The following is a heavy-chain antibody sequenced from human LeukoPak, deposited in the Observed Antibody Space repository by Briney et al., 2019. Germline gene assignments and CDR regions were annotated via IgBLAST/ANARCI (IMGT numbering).Heavy chain of an antibody. Sequence: PGGSLRLSCAASGFTFSNYAMSWVRQAPGKGLEWVSAISGTGGSTYYADTVKGRFTISRDNSKNTVYLQMNSLRTEDTAVYYCAKGLWGIAEGATHYWGQGTLVSVSS. CDR2: ISGTGGST. D-gene: IGHD6-13*01. CDR3: AKGLWGIAEGATHY. CDR1: GFTFSNYA. J-gene: IGHJ4*02. V-gene: IGHV3-23*01.